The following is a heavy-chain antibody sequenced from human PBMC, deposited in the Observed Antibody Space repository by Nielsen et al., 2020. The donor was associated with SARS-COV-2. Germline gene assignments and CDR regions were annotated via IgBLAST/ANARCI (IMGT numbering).Heavy chain of an antibody. Sequence: ASVKVSCKASGYTFTDYYIHWVRQAPGQGLEWMGRINPYSGGTNSAQKFLGRVSMTRDASTRTAYMELSRLTSDDTAIYYCTMPDASNGKWGQGTLVTVSS. V-gene: IGHV1-2*06. CDR2: INPYSGGT. J-gene: IGHJ4*02. D-gene: IGHD4-11*01. CDR3: TMPDASNGK. CDR1: GYTFTDYY.